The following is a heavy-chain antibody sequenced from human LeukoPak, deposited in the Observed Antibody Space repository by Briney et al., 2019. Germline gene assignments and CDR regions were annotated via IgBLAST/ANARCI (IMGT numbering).Heavy chain of an antibody. V-gene: IGHV4-39*01. D-gene: IGHD3-22*01. CDR3: ARHDSSGYYLYTFDY. Sequence: SETLSLTCTVSGGSISSSSYYWGWIRQPPGKGLEWIGSIYYSGSTYYNPSLKSRVTISVDTSKNQFSLKLSSVTAADTAVYYCARHDSSGYYLYTFDYWGQGTLVTVSS. CDR1: GGSISSSSYY. J-gene: IGHJ4*01. CDR2: IYYSGST.